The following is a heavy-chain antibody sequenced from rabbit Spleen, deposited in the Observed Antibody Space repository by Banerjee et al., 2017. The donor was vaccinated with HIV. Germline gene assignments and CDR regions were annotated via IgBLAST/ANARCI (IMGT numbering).Heavy chain of an antibody. CDR1: GFALSGYY. CDR2: IDTSNGDT. Sequence: QSLEESGGDLVKPGASLTLTCTASGFALSGYYICWVRQAPGKGLEWIACIDTSNGDTDYANWPKGRFTISKASSTTVTLQMTSLTAADTATYFCARNYVNTFDPWGQGTLVTVS. V-gene: IGHV1S40*01. CDR3: ARNYVNTFDP. D-gene: IGHD1-1*01. J-gene: IGHJ2*01.